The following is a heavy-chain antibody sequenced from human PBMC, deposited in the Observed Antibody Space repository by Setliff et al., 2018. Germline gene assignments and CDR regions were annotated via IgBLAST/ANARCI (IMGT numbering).Heavy chain of an antibody. D-gene: IGHD3-22*01. J-gene: IGHJ4*02. V-gene: IGHV4-30-4*08. CDR2: IYYTGST. CDR1: GDSVSSGNYF. Sequence: SETLSLTCFVSGDSVSSGNYFWSWIRQPPGKGLEWIGYIYYTGSTYYNPSLKSRVTMSVDTSKNQFPLRLYSVTAADTAVFYCARGHDSNGYYPDYWGQGAPVTVSS. CDR3: ARGHDSNGYYPDY.